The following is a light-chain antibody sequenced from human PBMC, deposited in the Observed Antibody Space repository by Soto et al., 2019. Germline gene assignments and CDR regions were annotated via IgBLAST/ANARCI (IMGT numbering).Light chain of an antibody. J-gene: IGKJ3*01. CDR3: QKHDGVPL. V-gene: IGKV1-33*01. CDR1: QDISNH. CDR2: DAS. Sequence: DIQLTQSPSSLSASVGDRVTITCQASQDISNHLNWYQQKPGKAPNLLIYDASDLETGVPSRFSGGGSGIFFSFTINSLQPEDIETYYCQKHDGVPLFGPGTKVEIK.